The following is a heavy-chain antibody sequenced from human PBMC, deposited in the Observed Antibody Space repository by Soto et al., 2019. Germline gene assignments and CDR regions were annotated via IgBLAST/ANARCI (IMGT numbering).Heavy chain of an antibody. CDR2: IYPGDSDT. J-gene: IGHJ4*02. D-gene: IGHD2-8*01. V-gene: IGHV5-51*01. Sequence: GESLKISCKGSGYSFTSYWIGWVRQMPGKGLEWMGIIYPGDSDTRYSPSFQGQVTISADKSISTAYLQWSSLKASDTAMYYCARLGIRPYCTNGVCYRLLRNWGQGTLVTVSS. CDR3: ARLGIRPYCTNGVCYRLLRN. CDR1: GYSFTSYW.